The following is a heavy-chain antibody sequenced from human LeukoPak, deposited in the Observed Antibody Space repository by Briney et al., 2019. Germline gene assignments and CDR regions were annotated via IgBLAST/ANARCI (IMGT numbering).Heavy chain of an antibody. CDR2: IIPILGIA. CDR1: GGTFSSYA. CDR3: ARGRGYSGYDSVWFDP. V-gene: IGHV1-69*04. J-gene: IGHJ5*02. D-gene: IGHD5-12*01. Sequence: ASVKVSCKASGGTFSSYAISWVRQAPGQGLEWMGRIIPILGIANYAQKFQGRVTITADKSTSTAYLELSSLRSEDTAVYYCARGRGYSGYDSVWFDPWGQGTLVTVSS.